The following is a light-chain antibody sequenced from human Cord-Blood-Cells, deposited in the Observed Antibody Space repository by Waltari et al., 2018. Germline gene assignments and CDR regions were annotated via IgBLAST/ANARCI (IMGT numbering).Light chain of an antibody. Sequence: QSALTQPPSASGSPGQSVTISCTGTSSDVGGYNYVSWYQQHPDKAPKRMIYEASKRPSGVPDRFSGSKSGNTASLTLSELHPENESVYYCSSYAGSNNVVFGGGTKLTVL. CDR1: SSDVGGYNY. CDR2: EAS. J-gene: IGLJ2*01. CDR3: SSYAGSNNVV. V-gene: IGLV2-8*01.